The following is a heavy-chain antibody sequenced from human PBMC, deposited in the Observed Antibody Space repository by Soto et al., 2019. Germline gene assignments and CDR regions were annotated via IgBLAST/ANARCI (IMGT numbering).Heavy chain of an antibody. CDR1: GYSFTSYW. CDR3: ARAGYCSGGSCYSYGHYYYGMDV. Sequence: GSLKISCKGSGYSFTSYWIGWVRQMPGKGLERMGIIYPGDSDTRYSPSFQGQVTISADKSISTAYLQWSSLKASDTAMYYCARAGYCSGGSCYSYGHYYYGMDVWGQGTTVTVSS. V-gene: IGHV5-51*01. CDR2: IYPGDSDT. D-gene: IGHD2-15*01. J-gene: IGHJ6*02.